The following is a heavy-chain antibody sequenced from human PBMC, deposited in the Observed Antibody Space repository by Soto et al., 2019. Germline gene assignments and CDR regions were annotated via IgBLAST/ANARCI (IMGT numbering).Heavy chain of an antibody. CDR1: GGTFSSYA. CDR2: IIPIFGTA. CDR3: ARGFSSSWYFYYYYYGMDV. J-gene: IGHJ6*02. D-gene: IGHD6-13*01. V-gene: IGHV1-69*06. Sequence: SVKVSCKASGGTFSSYAISWVRQAPGQGLEWMGGIIPIFGTANYAQKFQGRVTITADKSTSTAYMELSSLRSEDTAVYYCARGFSSSWYFYYYYYGMDVWGQGTTVTVS.